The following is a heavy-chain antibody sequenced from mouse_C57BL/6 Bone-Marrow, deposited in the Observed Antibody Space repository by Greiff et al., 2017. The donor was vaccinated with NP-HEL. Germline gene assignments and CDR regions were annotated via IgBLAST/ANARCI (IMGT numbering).Heavy chain of an antibody. Sequence: VQLQQSGAELVRPGASVKLSCTASGFNIKDDYMHWVKRRPEQGLEWIGWIDPENGDTEYASKFQGKATITADTSSNTAYLQLSSLTSEDTAVYYCIYYDYPYYAMDYWGQGTSVTVSS. V-gene: IGHV14-4*01. J-gene: IGHJ4*01. CDR1: GFNIKDDY. CDR3: IYYDYPYYAMDY. D-gene: IGHD2-4*01. CDR2: IDPENGDT.